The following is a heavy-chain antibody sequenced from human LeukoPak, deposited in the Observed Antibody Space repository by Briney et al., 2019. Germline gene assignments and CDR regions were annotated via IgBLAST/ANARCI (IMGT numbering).Heavy chain of an antibody. V-gene: IGHV3-23*01. CDR3: AKGGVVGAIPATYYYYYMDV. J-gene: IGHJ6*03. CDR2: ISGSGGST. CDR1: GFTFSSYA. Sequence: PGGSLRLSCAASGFTFSSYAMSWVRQAPGKGLEWVSAISGSGGSTCYADSVKGRFTISRDNSKNTLYLQMNSLRAEDTAVYYCAKGGVVGAIPATYYYYYMDVWGKGTTVTVSS. D-gene: IGHD1-26*01.